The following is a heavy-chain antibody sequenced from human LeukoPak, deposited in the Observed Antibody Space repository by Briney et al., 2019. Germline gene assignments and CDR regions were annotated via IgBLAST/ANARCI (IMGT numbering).Heavy chain of an antibody. V-gene: IGHV3-15*01. J-gene: IGHJ5*02. CDR1: GFTFSNAW. CDR3: TTREWLPTRGSWFDP. CDR2: IKSKTDGGTT. D-gene: IGHD3-3*01. Sequence: GGSLRLSCAASGFTFSNAWMSWVRQAPGKGLEWVGRIKSKTDGGTTDYAAPVKGRFTISRDDSKNTLYLQMNSLKTEDTAVYYCTTREWLPTRGSWFDPWGQGTLVTVSS.